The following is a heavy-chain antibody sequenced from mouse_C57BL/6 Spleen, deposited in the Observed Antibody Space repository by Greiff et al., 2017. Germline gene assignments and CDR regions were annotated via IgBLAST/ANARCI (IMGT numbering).Heavy chain of an antibody. CDR1: GFNIKDDY. V-gene: IGHV14-4*01. Sequence: EVQLQQSGAELVRPGASVKLSCTASGFNIKDDYMHWVKQRPEQGLEWIGWIDPENGDTEYASKFQGKATISEDTSSNTAYLQLSSLTSEDTAVYYCTTSDGNYGGYYAMDYWGKGTSVTVSS. J-gene: IGHJ4*01. D-gene: IGHD2-1*01. CDR3: TTSDGNYGGYYAMDY. CDR2: IDPENGDT.